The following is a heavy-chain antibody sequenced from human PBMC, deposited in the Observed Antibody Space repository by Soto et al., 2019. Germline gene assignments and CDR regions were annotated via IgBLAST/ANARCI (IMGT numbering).Heavy chain of an antibody. CDR2: ISYDGSNK. CDR3: AKAPSLYYYYYGMDV. CDR1: GFTFSSYG. J-gene: IGHJ6*01. Sequence: QVQLVESGGGVVQPGRSLRLSCAASGFTFSSYGMHWVRQAPGKGLEWVAVISYDGSNKYYADSVKGRFTISRDNSKNTLYLQMNSLRAEDTAVYYCAKAPSLYYYYYGMDVW. D-gene: IGHD6-6*01. V-gene: IGHV3-30*18.